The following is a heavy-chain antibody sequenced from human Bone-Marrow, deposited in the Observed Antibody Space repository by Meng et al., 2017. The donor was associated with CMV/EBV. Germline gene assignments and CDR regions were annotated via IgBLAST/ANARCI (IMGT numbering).Heavy chain of an antibody. CDR3: VRDWAH. CDR2: TYYRSRWFN. J-gene: IGHJ4*02. D-gene: IGHD7-27*01. Sequence: GARPVDTVSSNSAAWNWIRQSPSRGLEWLGRTYYRSRWFNDYTLSVKSRIIINPDTFRNQFSLHLNSVTPEDTAVYYCVRDWAHWGQGTLVTVSS. V-gene: IGHV6-1*01. CDR1: VDTVSSNSAA.